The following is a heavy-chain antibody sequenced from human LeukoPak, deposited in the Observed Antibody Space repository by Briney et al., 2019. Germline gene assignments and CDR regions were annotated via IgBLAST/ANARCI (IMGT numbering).Heavy chain of an antibody. Sequence: GESLKISCNGSGYSFTSYWIGWVRQMPGKGLEWMGIIYPGDSDTRYSPSFQGQVPISADKSISTAYLQWSSLKASDTAMYYCARPVAAGYRPYYFDYWGQGTLVTVSS. CDR2: IYPGDSDT. CDR1: GYSFTSYW. D-gene: IGHD6-13*01. V-gene: IGHV5-51*01. CDR3: ARPVAAGYRPYYFDY. J-gene: IGHJ4*02.